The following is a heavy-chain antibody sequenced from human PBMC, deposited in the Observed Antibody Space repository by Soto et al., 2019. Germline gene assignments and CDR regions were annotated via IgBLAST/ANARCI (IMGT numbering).Heavy chain of an antibody. V-gene: IGHV3-53*02. CDR3: ARDPSLYGGNSGY. CDR2: IYSGGST. D-gene: IGHD2-15*01. CDR1: GFTVSSNY. Sequence: EVQLVETGGGLIQPGGSLRLSCAASGFTVSSNYMSWVRQAPGKGLEWVSVIYSGGSTYYAASVKGRFTISRDNSKNTLYLQMNSLRAEDTAVYYCARDPSLYGGNSGYWGQGTLVTVSS. J-gene: IGHJ4*02.